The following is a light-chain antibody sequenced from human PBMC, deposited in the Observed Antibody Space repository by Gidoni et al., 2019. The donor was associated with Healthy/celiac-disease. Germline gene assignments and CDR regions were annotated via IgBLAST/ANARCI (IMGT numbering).Light chain of an antibody. CDR3: QQYDNLPT. CDR2: DAS. J-gene: IGKJ5*01. Sequence: DIQMTQSPSSLSASVGNRVTITCQASQDISIYLNWYQQKPGKAPKLLIYDASNLETGVPSRFSGSGSVTDFTFTISSLQPEDIATYYCQQYDNLPTFGQGTRLEIK. V-gene: IGKV1-33*01. CDR1: QDISIY.